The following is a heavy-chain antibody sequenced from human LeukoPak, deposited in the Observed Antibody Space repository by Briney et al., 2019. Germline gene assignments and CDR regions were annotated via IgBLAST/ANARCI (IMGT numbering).Heavy chain of an antibody. D-gene: IGHD2-8*02. J-gene: IGHJ4*02. CDR3: AKDGSWSCTD. Sequence: GGSLRLSCGASGFTFSSSAMHWVRQGPGKGLEWVAYIAHHGNNKYYADSVKGRFTISRDNSKGSLYLQMNSLRADDTAVYYCAKDGSWSCTDWGQGTLVRVAS. CDR1: GFTFSSSA. CDR2: IAHHGNNK. V-gene: IGHV3-30*02.